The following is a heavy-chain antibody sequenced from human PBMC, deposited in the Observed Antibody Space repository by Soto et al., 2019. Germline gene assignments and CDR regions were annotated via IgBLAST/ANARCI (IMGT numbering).Heavy chain of an antibody. CDR1: GFTFSSYS. CDR2: ISSSSSYI. J-gene: IGHJ3*02. D-gene: IGHD3-22*01. V-gene: IGHV3-21*01. Sequence: PGGSLRLSCAASGFTFSSYSMNWVRQAPGKGLEWVSSISSSSSYIYYADSVKGRFTISRDNSKNTLYLQMNSLRAEDTAVYYCAKVQGDYYDSSGYGEDAFDIWGQGTMVTVSS. CDR3: AKVQGDYYDSSGYGEDAFDI.